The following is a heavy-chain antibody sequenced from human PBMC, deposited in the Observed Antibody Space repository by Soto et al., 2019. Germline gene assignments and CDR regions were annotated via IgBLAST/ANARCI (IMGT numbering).Heavy chain of an antibody. CDR2: ISYDGRHK. CDR3: ARLTLVSGRNWFDP. CDR1: GFSFSNYG. J-gene: IGHJ5*02. Sequence: VQLIESGGGVVQPGRSLRLSCAASGFSFSNYGMHWVRQAPGKGLEWVAVISYDGRHKYYGDSVKGRFTISRDDSENTLYLKMSSLPVEDTALYYCARLTLVSGRNWFDPWGQGTLVTVSS. D-gene: IGHD1-26*01. V-gene: IGHV3-33*01.